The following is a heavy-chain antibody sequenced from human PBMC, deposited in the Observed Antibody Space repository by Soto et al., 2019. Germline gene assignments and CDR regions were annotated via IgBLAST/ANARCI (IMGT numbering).Heavy chain of an antibody. CDR1: GFTFSRYG. CDR3: ASEQQSYAPSPLDY. CDR2: IWFDGTNK. V-gene: IGHV3-33*01. J-gene: IGHJ4*02. Sequence: QVQLVESGGGVVQPGRSLRLSCAASGFTFSRYGMHWVRQAPGKGLEWVAFIWFDGTNKYYADSVKGRFTISRDDSKNTLYLQMNSLRDEDTAVYYCASEQQSYAPSPLDYWGQGTLVTVSS. D-gene: IGHD2-2*01.